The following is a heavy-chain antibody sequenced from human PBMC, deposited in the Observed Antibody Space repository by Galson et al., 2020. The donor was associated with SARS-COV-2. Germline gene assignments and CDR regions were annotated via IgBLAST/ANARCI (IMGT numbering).Heavy chain of an antibody. Sequence: SETLSLTCAVYGGSFSGHFWTWIRQAPGKGLEWIGEIISGGDTKYIPSLSRRVTLSVDTSRKQFSLKLTSVSAADTALYFCARVHQEVEPSPVLGLGPFYTYYNMDVWGKGTTVTVSS. CDR1: GGSFSGHF. J-gene: IGHJ6*03. D-gene: IGHD3-16*01. CDR3: ARVHQEVEPSPVLGLGPFYTYYNMDV. CDR2: IISGGDT. V-gene: IGHV4-34*12.